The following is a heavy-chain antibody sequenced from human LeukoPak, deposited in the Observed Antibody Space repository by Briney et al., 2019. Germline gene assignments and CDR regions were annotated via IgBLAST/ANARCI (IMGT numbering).Heavy chain of an antibody. CDR1: GFTFSNAW. V-gene: IGHV3-15*01. CDR2: IKSKTDGGTT. J-gene: IGHJ3*02. Sequence: GGSLRLSCAASGFTFSNAWMSGVRQAPGKGLEWVGRIKSKTDGGTTDYAAPVKGRFTISRDDSKNTLYLQMNSLKTEDTAVYYCTTIGVVVAANAFDIWGQGTMVTVSS. CDR3: TTIGVVVAANAFDI. D-gene: IGHD2-15*01.